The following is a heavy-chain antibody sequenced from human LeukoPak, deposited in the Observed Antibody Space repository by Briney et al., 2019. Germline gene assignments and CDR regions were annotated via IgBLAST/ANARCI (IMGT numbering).Heavy chain of an antibody. J-gene: IGHJ5*02. CDR3: ARLDPTPYYYGSGSYQPSGWFDP. CDR1: GGSISSYY. Sequence: SETLSLTCTVSGGSISSYYWSWIRQPPGKGLEWIGYIYYSGSTNYNPSLKSRVTTSVDTSKNQFSLKLSSVTAADTAVYYCARLDPTPYYYGSGSYQPSGWFDPWGQGTLVTVS. V-gene: IGHV4-59*08. D-gene: IGHD3-10*01. CDR2: IYYSGST.